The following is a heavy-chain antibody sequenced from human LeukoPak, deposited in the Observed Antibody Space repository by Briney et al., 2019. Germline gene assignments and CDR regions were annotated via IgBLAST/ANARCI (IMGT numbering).Heavy chain of an antibody. Sequence: PSETLSLTCAVYGGSFSGYYWSWIRQPPGKGLEWIGEINHSGSTNYNPSLKSRVTISVDTSKNQFSLKLSSVTAADTAVYYCASRGSYYDSSGYLYWGQGTLVTVSS. CDR2: INHSGST. J-gene: IGHJ4*02. CDR1: GGSFSGYY. CDR3: ASRGSYYDSSGYLY. V-gene: IGHV4-34*01. D-gene: IGHD3-22*01.